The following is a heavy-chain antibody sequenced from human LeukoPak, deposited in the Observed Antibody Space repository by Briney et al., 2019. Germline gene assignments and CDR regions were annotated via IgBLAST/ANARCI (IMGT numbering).Heavy chain of an antibody. CDR2: IYTSGST. J-gene: IGHJ4*02. Sequence: SETLSLTCTVSGGSISSYYWSWIRQPAGKGLEWIGRIYTSGSTNYNPSLKSRVTMSVDTSKNQFSLKLSSVTAADTAVYYCARLGYCSSTSCSDDYWGQGTPVTVSS. CDR1: GGSISSYY. D-gene: IGHD2-2*01. CDR3: ARLGYCSSTSCSDDY. V-gene: IGHV4-4*07.